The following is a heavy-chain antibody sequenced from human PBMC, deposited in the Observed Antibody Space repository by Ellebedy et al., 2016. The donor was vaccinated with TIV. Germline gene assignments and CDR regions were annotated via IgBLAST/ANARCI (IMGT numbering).Heavy chain of an antibody. CDR2: ISAYNGNT. D-gene: IGHD1-1*01. Sequence: AASVKVSYKASGSTFTGYYMHWARQAPGQGLEWMGWISAYNGNTNYAQKLQGRVTMTTDTSTSTAYMELRSLRSDDTAVYYCARAERRVPDNWFDPWGQGTLVTVSS. V-gene: IGHV1-18*04. CDR3: ARAERRVPDNWFDP. CDR1: GSTFTGYY. J-gene: IGHJ5*02.